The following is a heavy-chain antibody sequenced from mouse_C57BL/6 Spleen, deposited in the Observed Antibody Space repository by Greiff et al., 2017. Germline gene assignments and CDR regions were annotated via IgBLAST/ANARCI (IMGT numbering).Heavy chain of an antibody. Sequence: EVKLMESGGGLVQPKGSLKLSCAASGFSFNTYAMNWVRQAPGKGLEWVARICSKSNNSATYYADSVKDRFTTSRDNSESMLYLQMNNVNTEDTAMYYCVRHAEYYGAWFAYWGQRTLVTVSA. V-gene: IGHV10-1*01. D-gene: IGHD1-1*01. CDR1: GFSFNTYA. CDR3: VRHAEYYGAWFAY. J-gene: IGHJ3*01. CDR2: ICSKSNNSAT.